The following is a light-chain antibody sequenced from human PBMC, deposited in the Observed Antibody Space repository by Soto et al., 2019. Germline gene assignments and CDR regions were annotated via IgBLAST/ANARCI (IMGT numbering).Light chain of an antibody. CDR1: QGIRKD. CDR2: GAS. CDR3: LQHNHFPWT. J-gene: IGKJ1*01. V-gene: IGKV1-17*01. Sequence: QMTQSPSSLSASVGDSVTITCRASQGIRKDLGWYQQKPGKAPQRLIYGASFLHTGVPSRFSGSGSGTDFTLTISCLQPEDFATYFCLQHNHFPWTFGQGTKV.